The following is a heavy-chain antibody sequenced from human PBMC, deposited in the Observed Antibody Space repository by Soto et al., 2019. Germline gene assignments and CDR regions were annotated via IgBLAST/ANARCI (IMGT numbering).Heavy chain of an antibody. V-gene: IGHV4-30-4*01. CDR1: GGSISSGDYY. D-gene: IGHD3-22*01. Sequence: SETLSLTCTVPGGSISSGDYYWSWIRQPPGKGLEWIGYIYYSGSTYYNPSLKSRVTISVDTSKNQFSLKLSSVTAADTAVYYCARDRDRYYDSSGFDYWGQGTLVTVSS. J-gene: IGHJ4*02. CDR2: IYYSGST. CDR3: ARDRDRYYDSSGFDY.